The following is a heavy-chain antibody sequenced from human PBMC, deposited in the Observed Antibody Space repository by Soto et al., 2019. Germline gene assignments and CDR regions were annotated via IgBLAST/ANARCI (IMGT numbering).Heavy chain of an antibody. CDR1: GYTFTSYD. V-gene: IGHV1-8*01. CDR2: MNPNSGNT. Sequence: ASVKVSCKASGYTFTSYDINWVRQATGQGLEWMGWMNPNSGNTGYAQKFQGRVTMTRNTSISTAYMELSSLRSEDTAVYYCARVLLPYIPKHYGSATGPHVVFDYWGRGTLVTVSS. CDR3: ARVLLPYIPKHYGSATGPHVVFDY. D-gene: IGHD3-22*01. J-gene: IGHJ4*02.